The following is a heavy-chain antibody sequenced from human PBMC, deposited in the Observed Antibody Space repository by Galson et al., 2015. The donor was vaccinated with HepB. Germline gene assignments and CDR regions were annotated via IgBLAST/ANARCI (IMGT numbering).Heavy chain of an antibody. J-gene: IGHJ6*02. CDR2: IYSSGTT. Sequence: SLRLSCAASGFTVSSNHMSWVRQAPGKGLEWVSVIYSSGTTKYADSVKGRFTISRDNSKNTVYLQMNSLRGEDTAVYYCARDQGDDYVNYYYYSGMDVWGQGTTVTVSS. V-gene: IGHV3-66*03. CDR1: GFTVSSNH. D-gene: IGHD4-17*01. CDR3: ARDQGDDYVNYYYYSGMDV.